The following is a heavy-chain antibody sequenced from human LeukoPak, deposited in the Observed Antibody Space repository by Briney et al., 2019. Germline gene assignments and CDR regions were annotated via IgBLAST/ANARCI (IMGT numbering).Heavy chain of an antibody. CDR2: ISSSSST. CDR3: VRGWAAD. V-gene: IGHV3-69-1*01. CDR1: GLTVSNHD. D-gene: IGHD6-13*01. Sequence: GGSLRLSCAASGLTVSNHDMSWFRQAPGKGLEWVSYISSSSSTYYADSVKGRFTISRDNDKNSVSLQMSSLRAEDTAVYYCVRGWAADWGQGTLVTVSS. J-gene: IGHJ4*02.